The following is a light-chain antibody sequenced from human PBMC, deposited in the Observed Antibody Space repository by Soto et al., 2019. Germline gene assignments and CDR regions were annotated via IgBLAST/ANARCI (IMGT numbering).Light chain of an antibody. CDR1: QSISRW. CDR2: KAS. V-gene: IGKV1-5*03. Sequence: DVQITHSPSNLSASVLYRVTITCRARQSISRWLAWFQQKPGKAPKLLIYKASNLEDGVPTRFSGSGSGTEFTLTISSLQPDDFATYYCQQYDSYSWTFGQGTKVDIK. J-gene: IGKJ1*01. CDR3: QQYDSYSWT.